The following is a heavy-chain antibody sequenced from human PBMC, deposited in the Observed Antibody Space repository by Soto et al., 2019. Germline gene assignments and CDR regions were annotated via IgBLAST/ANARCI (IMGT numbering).Heavy chain of an antibody. D-gene: IGHD3-3*01. J-gene: IGHJ4*02. V-gene: IGHV3-53*01. CDR1: GFTVSSNY. CDR2: IYSGGST. Sequence: EVQLVESGGGLIQPGGSLRLSCAASGFTVSSNYMSWVRQAPGKGLEWVSVIYSGGSTYYADSVKGRFTISRDNSKNTLYLQMISLRAVDTAVYYCARAEQRSGFGHWGQGTLVTVSS. CDR3: ARAEQRSGFGH.